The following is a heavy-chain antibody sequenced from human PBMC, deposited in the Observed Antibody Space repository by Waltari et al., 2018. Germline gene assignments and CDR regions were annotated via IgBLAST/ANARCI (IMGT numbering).Heavy chain of an antibody. V-gene: IGHV4-39*01. J-gene: IGHJ5*02. D-gene: IGHD1-26*01. Sequence: QLQFQESGPGLVKPSETLSLTCTVSGAPITTNNYYWAWIRQSPEKGLEWLGSIHHGGSTYYRLSFRDRVSLHVDASRSQFSLRLTSVTAADTATYFCTKSGNSMTSFNYFDPWGQGTLVTVSS. CDR3: TKSGNSMTSFNYFDP. CDR1: GAPITTNNYY. CDR2: IHHGGST.